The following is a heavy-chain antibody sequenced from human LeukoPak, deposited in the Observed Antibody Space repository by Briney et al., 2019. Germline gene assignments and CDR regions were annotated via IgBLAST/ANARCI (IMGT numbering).Heavy chain of an antibody. CDR1: GNSFTSYW. J-gene: IGHJ4*02. CDR3: ARYPDSFCRGDCYPRL. CDR2: VHPGDSDT. Sequence: GESLKISCKCSGNSFTSYWIGWVRQMPGKGLEWMGIVHPGDSDTTYSPSFQGQVTISADRSISTAYLQWSSLKASDTAMYYCARYPDSFCRGDCYPRLWGQGTLVTVSS. V-gene: IGHV5-51*01. D-gene: IGHD2-21*02.